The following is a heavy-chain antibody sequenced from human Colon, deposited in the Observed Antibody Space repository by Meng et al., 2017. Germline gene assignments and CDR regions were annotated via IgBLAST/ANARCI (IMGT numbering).Heavy chain of an antibody. CDR2: IHYSGSR. CDR3: ARFYGSGTFEVHDY. CDR1: GGSVSSASYY. J-gene: IGHJ4*02. V-gene: IGHV4-61*01. D-gene: IGHD3-10*01. Sequence: QGQLPESGPGLVRPSETLSLTCNGAGGSVSSASYYWSWIRQPPGKGLEWIGLIHYSGSRNYNPSLKSRVTMSVDTSKNQVSLRLTSVTAADTAVYYCARFYGSGTFEVHDYWGQGTLVTVSS.